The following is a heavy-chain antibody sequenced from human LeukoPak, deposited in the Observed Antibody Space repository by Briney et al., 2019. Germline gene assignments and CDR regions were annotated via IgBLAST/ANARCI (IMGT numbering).Heavy chain of an antibody. CDR1: GFTFSSYW. CDR2: IKQDGSEK. Sequence: GGSLRLSCAASGFTFSSYWMSWVRQAPGKGLEWVANIKQDGSEKYYVDSVKGRFTISRDNAKNSLYLQMNSLRAEDTAVYYCASGSGYDYPSAFDYWGQGTLVTVSS. CDR3: ASGSGYDYPSAFDY. J-gene: IGHJ4*02. D-gene: IGHD5-12*01. V-gene: IGHV3-7*01.